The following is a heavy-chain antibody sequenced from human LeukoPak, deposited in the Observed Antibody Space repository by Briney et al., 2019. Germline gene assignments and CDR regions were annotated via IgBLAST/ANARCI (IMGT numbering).Heavy chain of an antibody. Sequence: PGGSLRLSCAASGFTFSSYWMSWVRQAPGKGLEWVANIKQDGSEKYYVDSVKGRFTISRDNAKNSLYLQMNSLRAEDTAVYYWARAWGLYYYDSSGPYYFDYWGQGTLVTVSS. D-gene: IGHD3-22*01. CDR1: GFTFSSYW. CDR2: IKQDGSEK. CDR3: ARAWGLYYYDSSGPYYFDY. J-gene: IGHJ4*02. V-gene: IGHV3-7*01.